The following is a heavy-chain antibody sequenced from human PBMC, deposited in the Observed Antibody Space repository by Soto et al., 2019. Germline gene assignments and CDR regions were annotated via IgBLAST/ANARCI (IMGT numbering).Heavy chain of an antibody. CDR3: ARAVAVPADFDY. CDR2: INAGNGNT. D-gene: IGHD5-12*01. J-gene: IGHJ4*02. V-gene: IGHV1-3*05. CDR1: GYTFTGYA. Sequence: QVQLVQSGAEEKKPGASVKVSCKASGYTFTGYAKHWVRQAPGQRLEWMGRINAGNGNTKYSQKFQGSVTITRDTSASTAYMELSSLRSEDTAVYYCARAVAVPADFDYWGQGTLVTVSS.